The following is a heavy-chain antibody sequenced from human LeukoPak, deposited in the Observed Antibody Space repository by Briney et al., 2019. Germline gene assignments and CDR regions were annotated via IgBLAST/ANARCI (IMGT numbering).Heavy chain of an antibody. CDR3: VTEPGYCTGGRCYGGWFDP. D-gene: IGHD2-15*01. Sequence: PSGTLSLTCAVSGGSISSSNWWSWIRQAPGKGLEWIGEINHSGNTNYNPSLKSRVTISVDTSKNQFSLKLSSVTAADTAVYYCVTEPGYCTGGRCYGGWFDPWGQGTLVTVSS. CDR1: GGSISSSNW. V-gene: IGHV4-4*02. CDR2: INHSGNT. J-gene: IGHJ5*02.